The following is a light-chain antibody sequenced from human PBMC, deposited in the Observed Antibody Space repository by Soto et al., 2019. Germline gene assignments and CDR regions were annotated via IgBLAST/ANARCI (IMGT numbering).Light chain of an antibody. CDR1: QGISSY. CDR3: KQRNSYPIT. Sequence: DIQLTQSPSFLSASVGDRVTITSRASQGISSYLAWYQQKPGKAPNLLIHTAYTLQSGVQSRFSGSGSGTEFTLTIRSLQPEDFATYYCKQRNSYPITFGQGTRLEIK. V-gene: IGKV1-9*01. CDR2: TAY. J-gene: IGKJ5*01.